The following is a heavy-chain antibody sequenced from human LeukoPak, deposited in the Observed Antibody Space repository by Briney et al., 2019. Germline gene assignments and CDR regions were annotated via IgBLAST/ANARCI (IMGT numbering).Heavy chain of an antibody. Sequence: GGSLRLSCAASGITFSSYAMTWVRQAPGKGLEWVASIRNNGATTDYADSVKGRFSISRDNSKNTLYLQMNSLRAEDTAVYYCATGYHVLDAFDIWGQGTMVTVSS. D-gene: IGHD2-2*01. CDR2: IRNNGATT. CDR1: GITFSSYA. CDR3: ATGYHVLDAFDI. V-gene: IGHV3-23*01. J-gene: IGHJ3*02.